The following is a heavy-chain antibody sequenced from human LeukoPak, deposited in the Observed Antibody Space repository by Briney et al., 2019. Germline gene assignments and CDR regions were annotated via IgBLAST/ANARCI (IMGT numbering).Heavy chain of an antibody. CDR1: GYTFTSYA. V-gene: IGHV1-46*01. CDR2: IKPSGDHT. J-gene: IGHJ3*02. Sequence: ASVKVSCKASGYTFTSYAMNWVRQAPGQRLEWMGIIKPSGDHTNYAQKFQDRVTMTRDTSASTVYMELSSLKSEDTVVYYCARVRDGYNDAYDIWGQGTMVTVTS. D-gene: IGHD5-24*01. CDR3: ARVRDGYNDAYDI.